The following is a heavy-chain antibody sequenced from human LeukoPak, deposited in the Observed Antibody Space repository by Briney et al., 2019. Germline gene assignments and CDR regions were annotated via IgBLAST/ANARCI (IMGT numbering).Heavy chain of an antibody. V-gene: IGHV4-31*03. D-gene: IGHD3-22*01. Sequence: PSQTLSLTCTVSGGSISSGGYYWSWIRQHPGKGLEWIGYIYYSGSTYYNPSLKSRVIISVDTSKNQFSLELSSVTAADTAVYYCARVGGRYYDSSGYYYVGYWGQGTLVTVSS. CDR2: IYYSGST. J-gene: IGHJ4*02. CDR3: ARVGGRYYDSSGYYYVGY. CDR1: GGSISSGGYY.